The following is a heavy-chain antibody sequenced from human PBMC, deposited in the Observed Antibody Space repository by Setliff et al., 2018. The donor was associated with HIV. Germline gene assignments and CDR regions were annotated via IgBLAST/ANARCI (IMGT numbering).Heavy chain of an antibody. V-gene: IGHV1-46*01. D-gene: IGHD3-22*01. J-gene: IGHJ1*01. CDR1: GYTFTKYY. Sequence: ASVKVSCKASGYTFTKYYINWVRQAPGQGLEWMGIINPGGGATTYEKKFQGRVTMTRDTSTSTVYMELSSLRSEDTAVYYCARLMTADYYDTSGYFQHWGQGTLVTVSS. CDR2: INPGGGAT. CDR3: ARLMTADYYDTSGYFQH.